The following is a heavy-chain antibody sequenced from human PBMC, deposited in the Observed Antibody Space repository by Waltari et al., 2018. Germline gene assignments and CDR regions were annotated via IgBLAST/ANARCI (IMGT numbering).Heavy chain of an antibody. CDR1: GFPFSSYG. CDR2: IRYDGNNK. CDR3: AKENSGSYYYFDY. D-gene: IGHD1-26*01. V-gene: IGHV3-30*02. J-gene: IGHJ4*02. Sequence: QVQLVESGGGVVQPGGSLRLPCAASGFPFSSYGLQWFRLAPGKGLEWVAFIRYDGNNKDYADSVKGRFTISRDNSKNTVFLQMSGPRPEDTAVYYCAKENSGSYYYFDYWGQGTLVTVSS.